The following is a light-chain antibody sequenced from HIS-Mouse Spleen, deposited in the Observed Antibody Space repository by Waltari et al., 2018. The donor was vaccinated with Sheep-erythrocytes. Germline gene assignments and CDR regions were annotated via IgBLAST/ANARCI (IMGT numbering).Light chain of an antibody. CDR2: EGS. J-gene: IGLJ2*01. CDR3: CSYAGSSTLV. V-gene: IGLV2-23*01. CDR1: SSDVGSYNL. Sequence: QSALTQPASVSGSPGQSITISCTGTSSDVGSYNLVSWYQQHPGKAPKLMIYEGSKRPSGVSNRLSGSKTGNTAPLTISVLQAEDEADYYCCSYAGSSTLVFGGGTNLTVL.